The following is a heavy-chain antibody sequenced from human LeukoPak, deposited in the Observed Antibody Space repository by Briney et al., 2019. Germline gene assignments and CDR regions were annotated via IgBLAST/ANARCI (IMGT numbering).Heavy chain of an antibody. Sequence: GGSLRLSCAASGFTFSTYWMHWVRQAPGKGLVWVSRISSDGSSTSYADSVKGRFTISRDNVKNTVYLQMNSLTDEDTALYYCARADGDYDYWGQGTLVTVSS. CDR2: ISSDGSST. V-gene: IGHV3-74*01. J-gene: IGHJ4*02. D-gene: IGHD4-17*01. CDR1: GFTFSTYW. CDR3: ARADGDYDY.